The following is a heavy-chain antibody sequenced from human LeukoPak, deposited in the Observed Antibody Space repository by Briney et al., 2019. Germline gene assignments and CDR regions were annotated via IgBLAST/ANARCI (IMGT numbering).Heavy chain of an antibody. Sequence: GGSLRLSCAASGFTFSSYAMSWVRQAPGKGLEWVSAISGSGGSTYYADSVKGRFTISRDNSKNTLYLQMNSLRSDDTAVYYCARSWSVDTAMVTWGQGTLVTVSS. CDR1: GFTFSSYA. CDR2: ISGSGGST. D-gene: IGHD5-18*01. CDR3: ARSWSVDTAMVT. J-gene: IGHJ4*02. V-gene: IGHV3-23*01.